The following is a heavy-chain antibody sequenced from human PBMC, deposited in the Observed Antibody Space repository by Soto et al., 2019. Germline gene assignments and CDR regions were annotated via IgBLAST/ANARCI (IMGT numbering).Heavy chain of an antibody. V-gene: IGHV1-8*01. D-gene: IGHD2-2*01. CDR2: MNPNSGNT. CDR1: GHTFTSYD. J-gene: IGHJ4*02. Sequence: QVQLVQSGAEVKKPGASVKVSCKASGHTFTSYDINWVRQATGQGLEWMGWMNPNSGNTGYAQKFQGRVTMTRNTSISTAYMELSSLRSEDTAVYYCARSRRWQPYFDYWGQGTLVTVSS. CDR3: ARSRRWQPYFDY.